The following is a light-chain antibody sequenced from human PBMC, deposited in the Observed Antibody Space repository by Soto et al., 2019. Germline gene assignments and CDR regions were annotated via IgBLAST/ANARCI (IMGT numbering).Light chain of an antibody. CDR2: EGT. V-gene: IGLV2-23*01. CDR1: TSDVGGYNL. Sequence: QSVLAQPASVSGSPGQSITISCSGTTSDVGGYNLVSWYQQHTAKAPKLLIYEGTQRPSGVSSRFSGSKSGNTASLTISGLQAEDEADYYCCSYASSSSYVFGTGTKVTLL. CDR3: CSYASSSSYV. J-gene: IGLJ1*01.